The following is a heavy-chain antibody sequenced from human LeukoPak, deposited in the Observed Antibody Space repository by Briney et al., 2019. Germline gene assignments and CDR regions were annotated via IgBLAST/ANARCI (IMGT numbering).Heavy chain of an antibody. CDR2: ISGSGGST. CDR1: GFTFSSYA. J-gene: IGHJ6*03. Sequence: GGSLRLSCAASGFTFSSYAMSWVRQAPGKGLEWVSAISGSGGSTYYADSVKGLFTISRDNSKNTLYLQMNSLRAEDTTEYYCAKQPYYYYYMDVWGKGTTVTVSS. CDR3: AKQPYYYYYMDV. V-gene: IGHV3-23*01.